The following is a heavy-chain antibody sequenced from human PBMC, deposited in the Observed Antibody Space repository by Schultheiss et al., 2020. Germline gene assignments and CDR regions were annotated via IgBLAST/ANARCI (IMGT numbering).Heavy chain of an antibody. J-gene: IGHJ5*02. Sequence: GGSLRLSCAASGFTFSSYAMNWVRQAPGKGLEWVSSISGGSTYYADSVKGRFTISRDNAKNSLYLQMNSLRAEDTAVYYCARHTAVYFKQQLVPFDPWGQGTLVTVSS. CDR1: GFTFSSYA. CDR2: ISGGST. V-gene: IGHV3-21*01. CDR3: ARHTAVYFKQQLVPFDP. D-gene: IGHD6-13*01.